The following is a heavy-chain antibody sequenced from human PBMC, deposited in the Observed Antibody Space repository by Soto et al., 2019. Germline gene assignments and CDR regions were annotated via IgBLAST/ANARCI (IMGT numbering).Heavy chain of an antibody. CDR2: IYYSGST. V-gene: IGHV4-39*02. J-gene: IGHJ5*02. CDR1: GGSISSSSYY. Sequence: QLQLQESGPGLVKPSETLSLTCTVSGGSISSSSYYWGWIRQPPGKGLEWIGSIYYSGSTYYNPCPKRRVTISVATSKNHFSLKLGSVTAADTAVYYCATQEVGGSYVYTFDPWGQGTLVTVSS. D-gene: IGHD1-26*01. CDR3: ATQEVGGSYVYTFDP.